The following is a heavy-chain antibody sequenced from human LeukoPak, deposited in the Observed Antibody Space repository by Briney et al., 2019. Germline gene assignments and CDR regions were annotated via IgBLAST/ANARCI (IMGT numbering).Heavy chain of an antibody. CDR1: GGSISSYY. D-gene: IGHD6-13*01. J-gene: IGHJ4*02. CDR3: ARHEAAAGPGGGDY. V-gene: IGHV4-59*08. Sequence: PSETLSLTCSVSGGSISSYYWSWIRQAPGKGLDWIGYIYNGGRTTYSPSLNSRVTISADTSKKQLSLKLTSVTAADTAVYYCARHEAAAGPGGGDYWGQGTLVTVSS. CDR2: IYNGGRT.